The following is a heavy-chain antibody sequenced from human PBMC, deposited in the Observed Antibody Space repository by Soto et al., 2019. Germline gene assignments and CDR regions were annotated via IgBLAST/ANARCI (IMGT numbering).Heavy chain of an antibody. CDR2: IYYSGST. J-gene: IGHJ5*02. Sequence: QVQLQESRPGLVKPSETLSLTCTVSGGSISSYYWSWIRQPPGKGLEWIGYIYYSGSTNYNPSLMSRVTISVDTSKNQFSLKLGSVTAADTALYYCARHGGGSAWYGNWFDPWGQGTLVTVSS. CDR1: GGSISSYY. CDR3: ARHGGGSAWYGNWFDP. V-gene: IGHV4-59*01. D-gene: IGHD6-19*01.